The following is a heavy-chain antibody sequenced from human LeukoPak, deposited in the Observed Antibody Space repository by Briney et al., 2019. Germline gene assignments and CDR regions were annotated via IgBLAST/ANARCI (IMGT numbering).Heavy chain of an antibody. J-gene: IGHJ5*02. CDR1: GYTFTSYD. D-gene: IGHD2-8*01. CDR2: MNPNSGNT. V-gene: IGHV1-8*01. Sequence: ASVKVSCKASGYTFTSYDINWGRQATGQGLEWMGWMNPNSGNTGYAQKFQGRVTMTRNTSISTAYMELSSLRSEDTAVYYCARAPILYATNWFDPWGQGTLVTVSS. CDR3: ARAPILYATNWFDP.